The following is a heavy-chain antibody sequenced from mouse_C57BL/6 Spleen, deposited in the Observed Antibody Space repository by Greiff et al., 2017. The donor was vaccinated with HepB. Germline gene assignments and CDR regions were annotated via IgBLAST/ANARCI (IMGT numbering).Heavy chain of an antibody. J-gene: IGHJ2*01. CDR2: IYPRDGST. CDR1: GYTFTSYD. Sequence: QVQLQQSGPELVKPGASVKLSCKASGYTFTSYDINWVKQRPGQGLEWIGWIYPRDGSTKYNEKFKGKATLTVDTSSSTAYMELHSLTSEDSAVYVCARGYYGSRYYFDYWGQGTTLTVSS. D-gene: IGHD1-1*01. V-gene: IGHV1-85*01. CDR3: ARGYYGSRYYFDY.